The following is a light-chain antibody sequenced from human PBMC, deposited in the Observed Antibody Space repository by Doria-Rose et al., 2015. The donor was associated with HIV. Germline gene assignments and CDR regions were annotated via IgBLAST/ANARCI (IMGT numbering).Light chain of an antibody. CDR2: DGS. Sequence: TQSPGTLSLSPGERATLSCRASQSCSSTYLAWYQQKPGQAPSLLIYDGSTRATGIPDRFSASGSGTDFTLTINRLEPEDFALYYCHQCGTSWTFGQGTKVEI. V-gene: IGKV3-20*01. CDR3: HQCGTSWT. J-gene: IGKJ1*01. CDR1: QSCSSTY.